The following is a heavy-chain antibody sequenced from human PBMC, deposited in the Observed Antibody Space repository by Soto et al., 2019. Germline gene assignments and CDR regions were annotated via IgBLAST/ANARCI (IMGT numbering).Heavy chain of an antibody. V-gene: IGHV3-15*01. J-gene: IGHJ4*02. CDR1: GFTFTDAY. Sequence: GRSLRLSCAGFGFTFTDAYFSWVRQAPGKGLEWVGRIKSRADGGTDYSAPVKGRFTISRDDSQTSLYLQMNRLRTEDTGIYYGTTISTGGLRFLHWGQGALVTVSS. CDR3: TTISTGGLRFLH. D-gene: IGHD3-3*01. CDR2: IKSRADGGT.